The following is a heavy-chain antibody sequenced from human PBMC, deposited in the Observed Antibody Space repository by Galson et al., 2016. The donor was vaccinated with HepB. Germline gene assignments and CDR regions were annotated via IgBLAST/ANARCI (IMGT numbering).Heavy chain of an antibody. D-gene: IGHD3-16*01. V-gene: IGHV3-23*01. CDR1: GVSFSDSG. J-gene: IGHJ4*02. Sequence: ALRLSCAASGVSFSDSGMSWVRQAPGRGQEGVSGIPRSGDATHSADLVKGRLTISRDNSKNTLYLYMNNLTAGDTAIYYCGKHGGFDYWGQGALVTVSS. CDR3: GKHGGFDY. CDR2: IPRSGDAT.